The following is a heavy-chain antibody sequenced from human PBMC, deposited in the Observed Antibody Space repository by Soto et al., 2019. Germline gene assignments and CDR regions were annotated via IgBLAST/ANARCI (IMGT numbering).Heavy chain of an antibody. Sequence: PSETLSLTCTVSGGSISSSSYYWGWIRQPPGKGLEWIGSIYYSGSTYYNPSLKSRVTISVDTSKNQFSLKLSSVTAADTAVYYCARWEDLYCSGGSCYGAYSDYWGQGTLVTVS. CDR2: IYYSGST. J-gene: IGHJ4*02. V-gene: IGHV4-39*01. CDR1: GGSISSSSYY. D-gene: IGHD2-15*01. CDR3: ARWEDLYCSGGSCYGAYSDY.